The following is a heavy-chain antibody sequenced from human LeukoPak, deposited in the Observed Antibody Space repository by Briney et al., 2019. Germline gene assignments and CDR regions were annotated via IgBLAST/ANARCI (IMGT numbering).Heavy chain of an antibody. CDR3: AKDIAARPYYYYGMDV. D-gene: IGHD6-6*01. V-gene: IGHV3-23*01. J-gene: IGHJ6*02. CDR1: AFTFSSYA. CDR2: ISGSGGST. Sequence: GGSLRLSCAASAFTFSSYAMSWVRQAPGKGLEWVSAISGSGGSTYYADSVKGRFTISRDNYKNTLYLQMNSLRAEDTAVYYCAKDIAARPYYYYGMDVWGQGTTVTVSS.